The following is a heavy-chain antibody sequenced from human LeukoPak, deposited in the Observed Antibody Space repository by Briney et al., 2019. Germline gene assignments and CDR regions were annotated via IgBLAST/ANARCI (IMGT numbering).Heavy chain of an antibody. J-gene: IGHJ3*02. CDR2: IGTAGDI. CDR1: GFTFSNYN. CDR3: AKGPVVTFDI. V-gene: IGHV3-13*01. D-gene: IGHD2-15*01. Sequence: GGSLRLSCAASGFTFSNYNMNWVRQATGKGLEWVSGIGTAGDIYYPGSVKGRFTISRENAKNSLYLQMNSLRAGDTAVYYCAKGPVVTFDIWGQGTMVTVSS.